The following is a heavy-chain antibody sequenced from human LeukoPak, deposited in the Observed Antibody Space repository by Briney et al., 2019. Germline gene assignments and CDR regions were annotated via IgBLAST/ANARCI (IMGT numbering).Heavy chain of an antibody. D-gene: IGHD4-23*01. CDR1: GFTFSSYW. J-gene: IGHJ4*02. V-gene: IGHV3-74*01. Sequence: GGSLRLSCTASGFTFSSYWMNWVRKAPGKGLVWVSRIASDGSSTTYADSVKGRFSISRDNAKNTLYLQMNSLRVEDTAVYYCARGRPHGNDYWGQGTLVTVSS. CDR3: ARGRPHGNDY. CDR2: IASDGSST.